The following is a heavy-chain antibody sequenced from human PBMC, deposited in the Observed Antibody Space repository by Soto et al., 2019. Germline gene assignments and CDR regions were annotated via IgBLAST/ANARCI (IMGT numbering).Heavy chain of an antibody. J-gene: IGHJ3*02. CDR2: TYYRSKWYN. V-gene: IGHV6-1*01. CDR3: ARDRTYYYDSSAYPRALYAFDI. D-gene: IGHD3-22*01. CDR1: GDSVSSNGAA. Sequence: PSQTLSLTCVISGDSVSSNGAAWNWIRQSPSRGLEWLGRTYYRSKWYNDYAVSVKSRITINPATSKNQFSLQLNSVTPEDTAVYYCARDRTYYYDSSAYPRALYAFDIWGQGTMVTASS.